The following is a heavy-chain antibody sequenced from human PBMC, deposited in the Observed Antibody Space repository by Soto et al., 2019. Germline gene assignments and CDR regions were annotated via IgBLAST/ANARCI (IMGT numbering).Heavy chain of an antibody. D-gene: IGHD3-22*01. CDR1: VFTFSSYA. CDR3: AGYDSSGRXIDY. V-gene: IGHV3-53*01. Sequence: GGSLRLSCAASVFTFSSYAMSWVRQAPGKGLEWVSVIYSGGSTYYADSVKGRFTISRDNSKNTLYLQMNSLRAEDTAVYYCAGYDSSGRXIDYWGQGTLVTVSS. CDR2: IYSGGST. J-gene: IGHJ4*02.